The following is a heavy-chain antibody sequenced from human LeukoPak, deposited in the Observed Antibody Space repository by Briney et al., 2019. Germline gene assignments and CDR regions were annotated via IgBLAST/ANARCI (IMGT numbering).Heavy chain of an antibody. CDR1: GFTFSSYA. D-gene: IGHD2-21*02. J-gene: IGHJ4*02. CDR3: ARFVMVTAGDY. Sequence: GGSLRLSCAASGFTFSSYAMHWVRQAPGKGLEWVAVISYDGSNKYYADSVKGRFTISRDNAKNTVYLQMNSLRDEDTAVYYCARFVMVTAGDYWGQGTPVTVSS. CDR2: ISYDGSNK. V-gene: IGHV3-30-3*01.